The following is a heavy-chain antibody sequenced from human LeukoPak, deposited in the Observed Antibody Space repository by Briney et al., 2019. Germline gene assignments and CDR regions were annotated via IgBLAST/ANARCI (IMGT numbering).Heavy chain of an antibody. J-gene: IGHJ4*02. D-gene: IGHD3-22*01. Sequence: ASVKVSCKASGYTFTGYYMHWVRQAPGQGLEWMGWIHPKSCGTQYAQKFQGRVTMTRETSISTAYMELSRLRSDDTAVYYCAREFRTYYYDSSGALLFYYFDYWGQGTLVTVSS. V-gene: IGHV1-2*02. CDR1: GYTFTGYY. CDR2: IHPKSCGT. CDR3: AREFRTYYYDSSGALLFYYFDY.